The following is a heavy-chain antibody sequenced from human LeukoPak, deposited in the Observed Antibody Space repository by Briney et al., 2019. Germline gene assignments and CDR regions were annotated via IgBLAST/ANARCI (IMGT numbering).Heavy chain of an antibody. CDR2: IYSGGST. CDR3: ARDPPMVWGVSPNWFDP. V-gene: IGHV3-66*01. CDR1: GFTVSSNY. Sequence: GGSLRLSCAASGFTVSSNYMSWVRQAPGKGLEWVSVIYSGGSTYYADSVKGRFTISRDNSKSTLYLQMNSLRAEDTAVYYCARDPPMVWGVSPNWFDPWGQGTLVTVSS. J-gene: IGHJ5*02. D-gene: IGHD3-10*01.